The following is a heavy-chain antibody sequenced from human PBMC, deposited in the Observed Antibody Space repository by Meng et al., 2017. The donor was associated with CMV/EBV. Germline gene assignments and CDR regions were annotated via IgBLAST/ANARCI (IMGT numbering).Heavy chain of an antibody. D-gene: IGHD3-3*01. CDR2: ISAYNGNT. CDR3: ARDTTIFGVVPRPWGY. J-gene: IGHJ4*02. V-gene: IGHV1-18*01. CDR1: GYTFTSYG. Sequence: ASVKVSCKASGYTFTSYGISWVRQAPGQGLEWMGWISAYNGNTSYAQKLQGRVTMTTDTSTSTAYMELRSLRSDDTAVYYCARDTTIFGVVPRPWGYWGQGTLVTVSS.